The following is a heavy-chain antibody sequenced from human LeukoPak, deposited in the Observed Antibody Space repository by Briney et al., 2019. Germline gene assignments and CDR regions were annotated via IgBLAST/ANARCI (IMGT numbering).Heavy chain of an antibody. CDR1: GFTFSAYA. V-gene: IGHV3-23*01. D-gene: IGHD4-17*01. CDR3: ARDPNGDYIGAFDM. Sequence: PGGSLRLSCTASGFTFSAYAMMWVRQAPGKGPEWVSAIRGGGTSEFYADSVKGRFRISRDNSKDTLFLQMNSLRAEDTAVYYCARDPNGDYIGAFDMWGQGTMVTVSS. J-gene: IGHJ3*02. CDR2: IRGGGTSE.